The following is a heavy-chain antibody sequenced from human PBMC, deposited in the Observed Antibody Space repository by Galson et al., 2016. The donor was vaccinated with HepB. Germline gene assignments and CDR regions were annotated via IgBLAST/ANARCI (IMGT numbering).Heavy chain of an antibody. Sequence: CAISGDSVYNNGAAWVWIRQSPSRGLEWLGRTFYRSTWENHYAGSVKNRITISTDTSRNQFSLHLNSVTPKDPAVYYCARSVMLGRGMDVWGPGTTVTVSS. D-gene: IGHD3-10*01. J-gene: IGHJ6*02. V-gene: IGHV6-1*01. CDR1: GDSVYNNGAA. CDR2: TFYRSTWEN. CDR3: ARSVMLGRGMDV.